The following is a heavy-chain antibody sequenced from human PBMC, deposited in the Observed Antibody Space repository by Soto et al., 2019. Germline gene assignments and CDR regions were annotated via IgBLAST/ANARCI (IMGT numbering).Heavy chain of an antibody. D-gene: IGHD3-3*01. V-gene: IGHV3-23*01. CDR2: ISGSGGST. CDR3: AKDQQYYDFWSGYPFLDV. Sequence: GGSLRLSCAASGFTFSSYAMSWVRQAPGKGLEWVSAISGSGGSTYYADSVRGRFTISRDNSKNTLYLQMNSLRAEDTAVYYCAKDQQYYDFWSGYPFLDVWGKGNTVTVSS. J-gene: IGHJ6*04. CDR1: GFTFSSYA.